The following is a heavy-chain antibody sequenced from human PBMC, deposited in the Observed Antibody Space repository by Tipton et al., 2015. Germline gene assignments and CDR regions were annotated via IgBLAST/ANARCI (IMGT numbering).Heavy chain of an antibody. Sequence: SLRLSCAASGFTFSYYAMNWVRQAPGKGPEWVSAISGSGGSTYYADSVKGRFTISRDSAKNTLFLQMNSLRAEDTAVYYCAKVTRAGYQFYYGVDVWGQGTTVTVSS. CDR2: ISGSGGST. CDR1: GFTFSYYA. D-gene: IGHD4-11*01. J-gene: IGHJ6*01. V-gene: IGHV3-23*01. CDR3: AKVTRAGYQFYYGVDV.